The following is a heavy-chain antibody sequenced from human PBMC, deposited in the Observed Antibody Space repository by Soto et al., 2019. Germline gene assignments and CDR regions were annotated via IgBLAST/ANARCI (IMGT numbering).Heavy chain of an antibody. Sequence: LRLSCAASGFTFSSYAMHWVRQAPGKGLEWVAVISYDGSNKYYADSVKGRFTISRDNSKSTLYLQMNSLRAEDTAVYYCARNPYDFWSGYYAPYYYYGMDVWGQGTTVTVSS. CDR1: GFTFSSYA. CDR2: ISYDGSNK. J-gene: IGHJ6*02. CDR3: ARNPYDFWSGYYAPYYYYGMDV. D-gene: IGHD3-3*01. V-gene: IGHV3-30-3*01.